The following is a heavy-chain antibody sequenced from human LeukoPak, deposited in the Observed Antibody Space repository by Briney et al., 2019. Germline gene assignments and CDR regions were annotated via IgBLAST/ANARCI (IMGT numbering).Heavy chain of an antibody. CDR2: IYYSGST. V-gene: IGHV4-61*08. D-gene: IGHD6-19*01. CDR3: ARVIVAGTLDY. J-gene: IGHJ4*02. CDR1: GGSISSGGYY. Sequence: SQTLSLTCTVSGGSISSGGYYWSWIRQPPGKGLEWIGYIYYSGSTNYNPSLKSRVTISVDTSKNQFSLKLSSVTAADTAVYYCARVIVAGTLDYWGQGTLVTVSS.